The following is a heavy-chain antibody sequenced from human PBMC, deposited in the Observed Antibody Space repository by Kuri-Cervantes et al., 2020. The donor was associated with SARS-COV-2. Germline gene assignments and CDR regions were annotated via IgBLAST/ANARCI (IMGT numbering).Heavy chain of an antibody. Sequence: ALVKVSCKASGYTFTGYYMHWVRQAPGQGLEWMGWINPNSGGTNYAQKFQGRVTMTRDTSISTAYMELSRLRSDDTAVYYCARDPTGYCSGGSCYLDSWFDPWGQGTLVTVSS. D-gene: IGHD2-15*01. J-gene: IGHJ5*02. CDR2: INPNSGGT. CDR1: GYTFTGYY. CDR3: ARDPTGYCSGGSCYLDSWFDP. V-gene: IGHV1-2*02.